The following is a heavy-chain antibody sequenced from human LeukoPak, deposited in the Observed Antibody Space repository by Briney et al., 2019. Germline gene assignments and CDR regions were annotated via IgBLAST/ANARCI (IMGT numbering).Heavy chain of an antibody. CDR1: GFTFSSYS. CDR2: ISYDGSNK. CDR3: ARDGQETYGSGSFLPSQAFDY. Sequence: PGGSLRLSCAASGFTFSSYSMHWVRQAPGKGLEWVAVISYDGSNKYYADSVKGRFTISRDNSKNTLYLQMNSLRAEDTAVYYCARDGQETYGSGSFLPSQAFDYWGQGTLVTVSS. V-gene: IGHV3-30-3*01. D-gene: IGHD3-10*01. J-gene: IGHJ4*02.